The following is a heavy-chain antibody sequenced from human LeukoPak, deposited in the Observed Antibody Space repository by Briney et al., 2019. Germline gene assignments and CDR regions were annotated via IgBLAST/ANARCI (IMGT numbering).Heavy chain of an antibody. CDR3: ARVLGIRRGSPVFDI. D-gene: IGHD7-27*01. J-gene: IGHJ3*02. CDR1: EFTFSTYS. CDR2: ISSSSAHI. V-gene: IGHV3-21*01. Sequence: GGSLRLSCAAFEFTFSTYSMNWVRQAPGKGLEWVSAISSSSAHIFYADSVKGRFTISRDNAKNSLYLQMNSLRAEDTAVYYCARVLGIRRGSPVFDIWGQGTMVTVSS.